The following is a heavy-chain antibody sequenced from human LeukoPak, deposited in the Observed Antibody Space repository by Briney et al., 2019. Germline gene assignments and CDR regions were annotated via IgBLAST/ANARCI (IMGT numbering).Heavy chain of an antibody. D-gene: IGHD3-22*01. V-gene: IGHV4-31*03. Sequence: SQTLSLTCTVSGGSISSGGYYWSWIRQHPGKGLEWIGYIYYSGSTYYNPSLKSRVTISVDTSKNQFSLKLSSVTAADTAVYYCATSDYYDSSGYYLGAFDIWGQGTMVTVSS. CDR3: ATSDYYDSSGYYLGAFDI. J-gene: IGHJ3*02. CDR1: GGSISSGGYY. CDR2: IYYSGST.